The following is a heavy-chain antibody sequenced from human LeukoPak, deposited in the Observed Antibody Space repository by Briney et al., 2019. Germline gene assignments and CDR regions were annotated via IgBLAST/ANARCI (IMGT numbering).Heavy chain of an antibody. D-gene: IGHD1-26*01. CDR1: GFTFSSYA. V-gene: IGHV3-23*01. J-gene: IGHJ4*02. CDR2: ISGSGDST. CDR3: AKEGFVGATTYY. Sequence: PGGSLRFSCAASGFTFSSYAMSWVRQSPGKGLQWVSAISGSGDSTYYADSVKGRFTISKDNSKNTLYLQMNSLRAEDTAVYYCAKEGFVGATTYYWDQGTLVTVSS.